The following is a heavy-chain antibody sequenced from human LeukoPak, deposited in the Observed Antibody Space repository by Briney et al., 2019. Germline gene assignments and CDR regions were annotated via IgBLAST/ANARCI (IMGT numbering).Heavy chain of an antibody. CDR1: GFTFSSYS. D-gene: IGHD1-26*01. J-gene: IGHJ4*02. V-gene: IGHV3-21*01. CDR3: ARVSGWELRGQYYFDY. CDR2: ISSSSSYI. Sequence: GGSLRLSCAASGFTFSSYSMNWVRQAPGKGLEWVSSISSSSSYIYYADSVKGRFTISRDNAKNSLYLQMNSLRAEDTAVYYCARVSGWELRGQYYFDYWGQGTLVTVSS.